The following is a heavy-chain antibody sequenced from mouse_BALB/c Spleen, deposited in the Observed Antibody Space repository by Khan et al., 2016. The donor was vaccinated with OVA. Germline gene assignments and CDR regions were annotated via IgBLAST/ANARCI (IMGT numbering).Heavy chain of an antibody. Sequence: QVQLKQSGTELARPGASVNLSCKASGYTFTDFYINWVKQRSGQGLEWIGEISPGSGDTYYNEKFTGKATLTADKSSSTAYMQLSSLTSEASAVYFCARRNYFGYTFAYWGQGTLVTVSA. CDR2: ISPGSGDT. J-gene: IGHJ3*01. D-gene: IGHD1-2*01. V-gene: IGHV1-77*01. CDR1: GYTFTDFY. CDR3: ARRNYFGYTFAY.